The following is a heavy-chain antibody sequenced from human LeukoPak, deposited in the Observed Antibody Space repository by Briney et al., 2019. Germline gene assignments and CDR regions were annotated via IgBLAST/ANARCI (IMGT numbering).Heavy chain of an antibody. CDR3: ARDPVVTEGWFDP. CDR1: GGSISSSSYH. CDR2: IYYSGST. D-gene: IGHD4-23*01. Sequence: SETLSLTCTVSGGSISSSSYHWGWIRQPPGKGLEWIGSIYYSGSTYYNPSLKSRVTISVDTSKNQFSLKLSSVTAADTAVYYCARDPVVTEGWFDPWGQGTLVTVSS. J-gene: IGHJ5*02. V-gene: IGHV4-39*07.